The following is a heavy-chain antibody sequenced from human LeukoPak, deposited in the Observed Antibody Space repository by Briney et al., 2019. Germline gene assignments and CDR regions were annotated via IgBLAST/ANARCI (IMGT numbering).Heavy chain of an antibody. V-gene: IGHV3-9*01. D-gene: IGHD5-18*01. CDR2: ISWNSGSI. CDR3: AKGSQLRLRDYYGTDV. J-gene: IGHJ6*02. Sequence: GGSLRLSCAASGFTFDDYAMHWVRQAPGKGLEWVSGISWNSGSIGYADSVKGRFTISRDNAKNSLYLQMNSLRAEDTALYYCAKGSQLRLRDYYGTDVWGQGTTVTVSS. CDR1: GFTFDDYA.